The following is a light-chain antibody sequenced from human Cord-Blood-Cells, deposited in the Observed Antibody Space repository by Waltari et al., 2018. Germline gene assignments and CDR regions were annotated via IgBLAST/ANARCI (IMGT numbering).Light chain of an antibody. V-gene: IGLV2-23*01. Sequence: QSALTPPASVSGSPGPSLTIPCTGTSSDVGRYNLVSWYQQHPGKAPKLMIYEGSKRPSGVSNRFSGSKSGNTASLTISGLQAEDEADYYCCSYAGSSTVVFGGGTKLTVL. CDR2: EGS. CDR1: SSDVGRYNL. J-gene: IGLJ2*01. CDR3: CSYAGSSTVV.